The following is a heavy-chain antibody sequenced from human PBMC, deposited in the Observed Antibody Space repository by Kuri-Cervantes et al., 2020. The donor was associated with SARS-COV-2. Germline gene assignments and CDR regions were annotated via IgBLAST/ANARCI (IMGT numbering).Heavy chain of an antibody. CDR3: ARLHIVVVPAASDY. V-gene: IGHV4-59*01. CDR2: IYYGGST. J-gene: IGHJ4*02. CDR1: GGSISRYY. D-gene: IGHD2-2*01. Sequence: GSLRLSCTVSGGSISRYYWSWIRQPPGKGLEWIGYIYYGGSTNYNPSRKSRVTISVDTSKNQFSLKLSSVTAADTAVYYCARLHIVVVPAASDYWGQGTLVTVSS.